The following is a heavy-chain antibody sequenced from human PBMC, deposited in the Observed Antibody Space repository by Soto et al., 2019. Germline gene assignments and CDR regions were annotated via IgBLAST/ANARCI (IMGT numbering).Heavy chain of an antibody. D-gene: IGHD6-19*01. CDR1: GFNFHVYT. CDR2: ITSNGATI. CDR3: TGDNGWVQFDR. J-gene: IGHJ4*02. Sequence: EVRLVESGGGLVQPGGSLRLSCAASGFNFHVYTMHWVRQPPGKGLEWVSDITSNGATIAYADSVKGRFTVSRDNAKNSLYLQMDSLTPEDTALYYCTGDNGWVQFDRWGQGTLVTVTS. V-gene: IGHV3-9*01.